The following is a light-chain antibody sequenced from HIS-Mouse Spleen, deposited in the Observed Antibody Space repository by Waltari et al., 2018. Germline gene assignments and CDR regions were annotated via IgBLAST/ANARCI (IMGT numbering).Light chain of an antibody. CDR3: CSYAGSSTFVVV. CDR2: EGS. V-gene: IGLV2-23*03. CDR1: SSDVGSYNL. Sequence: QSALTQPASVSGSPGPSITIPCTGTSSDVGSYNLVSCYQQHPGKAPKLMIYEGSKRPSGVSNRFSGSKSGNTASLTISGLQAEDEADYYCCSYAGSSTFVVVFGGGTKLTVL. J-gene: IGLJ2*01.